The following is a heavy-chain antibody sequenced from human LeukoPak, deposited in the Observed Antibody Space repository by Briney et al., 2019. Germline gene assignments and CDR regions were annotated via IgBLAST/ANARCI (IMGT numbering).Heavy chain of an antibody. CDR1: GYSISSGYY. V-gene: IGHV4-59*08. CDR3: ARHAESGYDRFDH. Sequence: PSETLSLTCTVSGYSISSGYYWSWIRQPPGKGLEWIGYIYDSGSTNYKSPLKSRVTMSGDTSKNQFSLKLSSVTAADTAVYYCARHAESGYDRFDHWGQGTLVTVSS. CDR2: IYDSGST. D-gene: IGHD5-12*01. J-gene: IGHJ4*02.